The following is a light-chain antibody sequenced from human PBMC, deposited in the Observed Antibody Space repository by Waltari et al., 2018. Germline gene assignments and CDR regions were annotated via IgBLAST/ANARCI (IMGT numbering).Light chain of an antibody. Sequence: QSVLTQPPSASGTSGPRVTISGSVCTSTICSNIVYWCPLPPGPAPKLLISHSNQRPSGVPDRFSGSKSGTSASLAISGLQSEDEADYYCAAWDDSLNAWLFGAGTKLTVL. CDR3: AAWDDSLNAWL. CDR1: TSTICSNI. V-gene: IGLV1-44*01. CDR2: HSN. J-gene: IGLJ3*02.